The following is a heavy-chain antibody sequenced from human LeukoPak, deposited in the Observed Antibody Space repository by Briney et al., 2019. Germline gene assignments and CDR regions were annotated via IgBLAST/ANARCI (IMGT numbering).Heavy chain of an antibody. Sequence: SETLSLTCTFSGGSISSYYWSWIRQPAGKGLEWIGRIYYSGSTYYNPSLKSRVTISVDTSKNQFSLKLSSVTAADTAVYYCARREAVAGSFDYWGQGTLVTVSS. CDR1: GGSISSYY. CDR3: ARREAVAGSFDY. J-gene: IGHJ4*02. V-gene: IGHV4-59*05. D-gene: IGHD6-19*01. CDR2: IYYSGST.